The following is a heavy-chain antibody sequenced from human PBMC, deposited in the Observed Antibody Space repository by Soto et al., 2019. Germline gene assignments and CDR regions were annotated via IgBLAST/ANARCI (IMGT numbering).Heavy chain of an antibody. CDR2: INPNSGGT. D-gene: IGHD1-1*01. Sequence: ASVKVSCKASGYTFSDYYIHWVRQAPGQGLEWMGWINPNSGGTKYAPKFQGGVTMTRDTPITTACMELSRLRSGDTAVYYCAREPATAKPEGVDFWGQGTLVTVSS. J-gene: IGHJ4*02. CDR3: AREPATAKPEGVDF. V-gene: IGHV1-2*02. CDR1: GYTFSDYY.